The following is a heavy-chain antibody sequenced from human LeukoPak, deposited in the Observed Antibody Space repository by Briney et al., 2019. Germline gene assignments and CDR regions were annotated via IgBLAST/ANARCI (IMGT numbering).Heavy chain of an antibody. V-gene: IGHV4-59*01. CDR2: IYYSGST. CDR1: GGSISSYY. D-gene: IGHD3-10*01. CDR3: ARDSHTYFYGSGFDL. Sequence: SETLSLTCTVSGGSISSYYWSWIRQPPGKGLEWIGYIYYSGSTNYNPSLKSRVTISVDTSKNHFSLNLSSVTAADTAVYYCARDSHTYFYGSGFDLWGRGTLVTVSS. J-gene: IGHJ2*01.